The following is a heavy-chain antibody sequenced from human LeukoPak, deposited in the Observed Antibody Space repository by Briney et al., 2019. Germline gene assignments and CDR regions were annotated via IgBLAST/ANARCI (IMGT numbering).Heavy chain of an antibody. J-gene: IGHJ4*02. CDR2: ISYDENDK. Sequence: YGXHXVRQAPGXGLXWVAIISYDENDKYYADSVKGRFTIFRDNSKXTLYLQINSLRDEDTAVYYXXXXXXXXXXXXXRXXXXDYWGQXTXVTVSS. V-gene: IGHV3-30*03. CDR1: YG. CDR3: XXXXXXXXXXXXRXXXXDY.